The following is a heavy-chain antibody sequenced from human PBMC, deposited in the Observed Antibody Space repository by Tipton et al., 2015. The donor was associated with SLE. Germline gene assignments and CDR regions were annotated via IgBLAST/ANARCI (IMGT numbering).Heavy chain of an antibody. CDR1: GGSISSYY. CDR2: IYYSGST. D-gene: IGHD4-17*01. J-gene: IGHJ4*02. CDR3: ARVRDYGDYED. Sequence: TLSLTCTVSGGSISSYYWSWIRQPPGKGLGWIGYIYYSGSTNYNPSLKSRVTISVDTSKNQFSLKLSSVTAADTAVYYCARVRDYGDYEDWGQGTLVTVSS. V-gene: IGHV4-59*12.